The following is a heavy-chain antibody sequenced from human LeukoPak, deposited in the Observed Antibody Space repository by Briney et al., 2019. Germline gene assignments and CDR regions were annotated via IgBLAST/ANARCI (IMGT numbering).Heavy chain of an antibody. D-gene: IGHD2-8*01. V-gene: IGHV3-23*01. CDR3: ARSGLYCTNGVCYTGIFDY. CDR1: GFTFSSYA. J-gene: IGHJ4*02. CDR2: ISGSGGST. Sequence: GGSLRLSCAASGFTFSSYAMSWVRQAPGKGLEWVSAISGSGGSTYYADSVKGRFTISRDNSKNTLYLQMNSLRAEDTAVYYCARSGLYCTNGVCYTGIFDYWGQGTLVTVSS.